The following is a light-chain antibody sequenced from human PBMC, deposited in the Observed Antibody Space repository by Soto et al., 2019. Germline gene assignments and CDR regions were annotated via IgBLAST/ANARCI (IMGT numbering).Light chain of an antibody. CDR1: QNIDSG. CDR2: EAS. Sequence: DIQMTQSPSTLSASVGDRVTITCRASQNIDSGLAWYQQKPGKAPKLLIYEASTLESGVPLRFTGSGSGTEFTLTITSRQPDAFATYYCQRTHFFWTFGQGTRVEIK. J-gene: IGKJ1*01. V-gene: IGKV1-5*03. CDR3: QRTHFFWT.